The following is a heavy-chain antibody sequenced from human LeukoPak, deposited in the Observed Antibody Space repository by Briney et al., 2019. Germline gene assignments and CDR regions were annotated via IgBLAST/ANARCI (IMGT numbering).Heavy chain of an antibody. D-gene: IGHD3-16*01. CDR2: ISHHGDTA. CDR3: ARDFSWAFDY. Sequence: GRSLRLSCAASGFTFSALNMHWVRQAPGKGLEWVAIISHHGDTAHYADSLKGRFTISRDNSKNTVDPQMNSLRVEDTAIYHCARDFSWAFDYWGQGTLVTVSS. J-gene: IGHJ4*02. V-gene: IGHV3-30-3*01. CDR1: GFTFSALN.